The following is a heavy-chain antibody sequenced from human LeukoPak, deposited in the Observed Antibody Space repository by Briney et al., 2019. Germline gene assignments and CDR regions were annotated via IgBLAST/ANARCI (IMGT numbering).Heavy chain of an antibody. Sequence: SVKVSCKASGGTFSSYTISWVRQAPGQGLEWMGRIIPILGIANYAQKFQGRVMITADKSTSTAYMELSSLRSEDTAVYYCAMDPWGIRPVDYWGQGTLVTVSS. J-gene: IGHJ4*02. D-gene: IGHD3-16*01. CDR3: AMDPWGIRPVDY. V-gene: IGHV1-69*02. CDR2: IIPILGIA. CDR1: GGTFSSYT.